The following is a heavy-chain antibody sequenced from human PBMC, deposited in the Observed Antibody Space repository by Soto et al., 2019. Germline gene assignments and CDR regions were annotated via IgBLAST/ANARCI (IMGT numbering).Heavy chain of an antibody. D-gene: IGHD6-13*01. Sequence: EVQLVESGGGLVQPGGSLRLSCEASGFTFSSRWMTWVRQGPGKGLEWVANIKQDENGKDYVDSVKGRLTISRDNANNSMYLQMNSLRAEDTAVYYCATHDGPAAAGLVLDFWGQGTLVTVSS. CDR1: GFTFSSRW. V-gene: IGHV3-7*02. CDR3: ATHDGPAAAGLVLDF. CDR2: IKQDENGK. J-gene: IGHJ4*02.